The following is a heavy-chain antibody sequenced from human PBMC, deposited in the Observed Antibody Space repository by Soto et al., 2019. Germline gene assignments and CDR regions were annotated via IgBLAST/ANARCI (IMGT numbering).Heavy chain of an antibody. D-gene: IGHD4-17*01. V-gene: IGHV3-33*01. CDR1: GFTFSSYG. Sequence: GGSLRLSCAASGFTFSSYGMHWVRQAPGKGLEWVAVIWYDGSNKYYADSVKGRFTISRDNSKNTLYLQMNSLRAEDTAVYYCARENYGDFTFDYWGQGTLVTVSS. J-gene: IGHJ4*02. CDR2: IWYDGSNK. CDR3: ARENYGDFTFDY.